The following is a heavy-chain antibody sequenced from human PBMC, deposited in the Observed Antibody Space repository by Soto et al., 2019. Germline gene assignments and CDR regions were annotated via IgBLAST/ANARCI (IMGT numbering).Heavy chain of an antibody. CDR1: GGSVESSSC. CDR2: TYHSGTF. D-gene: IGHD2-15*01. CDR3: VRSVPAATWAYNGMDV. J-gene: IGHJ6*02. V-gene: IGHV4-4*02. Sequence: QVRLKESGPGLVKPSGTLSLTCAVSGGSVESSSCWSWVRQAPGKGLEWIGETYHSGTFNSNPSLASRVSVSVDKSTNQFSLNLNAVTAADTAVYYCVRSVPAATWAYNGMDVWGQGTTFTVSS.